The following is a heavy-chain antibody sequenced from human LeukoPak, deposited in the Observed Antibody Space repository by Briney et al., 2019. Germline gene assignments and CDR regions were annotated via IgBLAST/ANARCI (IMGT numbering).Heavy chain of an antibody. CDR2: INSDGSWT. CDR1: GNYW. V-gene: IGHV3-74*01. CDR3: VSFYETY. Sequence: GGSLRLSCAASGNYWMHWVRQAPGKGLVWVSHINSDGSWTSYADSVKGRFTISKDDAKNTVYLQMNNLRAEDTAVYYCVSFYETYWGRGTLVTVSS. D-gene: IGHD2-2*01. J-gene: IGHJ4*02.